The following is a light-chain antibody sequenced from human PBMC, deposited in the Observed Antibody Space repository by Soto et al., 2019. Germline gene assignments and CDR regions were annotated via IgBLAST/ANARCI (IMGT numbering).Light chain of an antibody. CDR3: MQALQTPMYT. Sequence: DLVMTQSPLSLPVTPGEPASISCRSSQSLLHSNGYNYLDWYLQKPGQSPQLLIYLGSNRASGVPDRFSGSGSGTDFTLKISRVEAEGVGVYYCMQALQTPMYTFGQGTKLEIK. J-gene: IGKJ2*01. CDR2: LGS. V-gene: IGKV2-28*01. CDR1: QSLLHSNGYNY.